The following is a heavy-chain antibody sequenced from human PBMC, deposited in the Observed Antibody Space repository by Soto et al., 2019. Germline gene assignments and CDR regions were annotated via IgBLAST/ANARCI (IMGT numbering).Heavy chain of an antibody. CDR2: IHHSGST. D-gene: IGHD6-6*01. V-gene: IGHV4-59*01. CDR1: GGSINTYY. J-gene: IGHJ4*02. CDR3: ARVGGVAARTFDY. Sequence: SETLSLTCAVSGGSINTYYWSWVRQPPGKGLEWIGNIHHSGSTNYNPSLNSRVTISVDTSKNQFSLKLRSVTAADTAVYYCARVGGVAARTFDYWGQGTLVTVSS.